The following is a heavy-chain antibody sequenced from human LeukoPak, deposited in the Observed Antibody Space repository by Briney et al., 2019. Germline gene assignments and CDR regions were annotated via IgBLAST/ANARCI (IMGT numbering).Heavy chain of an antibody. CDR3: AKTDYDYVWGSSSHYYYYGMDV. Sequence: GGSLRLSCTASGFTFSNYAMTWVRQAPGEGLQWVSAITGSGGSTYYADSVKGRFTISRDNSKNTLYLQMNSLRAEDTAVYYCAKTDYDYVWGSSSHYYYYGMDVWGQGTTVTVSS. CDR1: GFTFSNYA. J-gene: IGHJ6*02. D-gene: IGHD3-16*01. CDR2: ITGSGGST. V-gene: IGHV3-23*01.